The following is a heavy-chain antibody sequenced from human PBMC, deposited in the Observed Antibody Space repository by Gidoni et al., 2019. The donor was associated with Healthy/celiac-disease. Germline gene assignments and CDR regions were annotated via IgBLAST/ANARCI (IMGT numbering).Heavy chain of an antibody. J-gene: IGHJ4*02. D-gene: IGHD5-18*01. V-gene: IGHV3-11*06. CDR1: GSTFSDYY. CDR3: AVVSSGYSYDY. CDR2: ISSSSSYT. Sequence: QVHLVESGGGLVNPGGSLRLSCAASGSTFSDYYMRWIRQAPGKGLEWVAYISSSSSYTNYADSVKGRVTISRDNAKNSLYLQMNSLRDEDTAVYYGAVVSSGYSYDYWGQGTLVTVSS.